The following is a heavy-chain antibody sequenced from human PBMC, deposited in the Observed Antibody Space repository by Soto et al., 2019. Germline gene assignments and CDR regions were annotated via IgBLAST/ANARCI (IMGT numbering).Heavy chain of an antibody. CDR3: AKGLYSMSWYWPAQH. J-gene: IGHJ1*01. CDR1: GFTFGDYA. D-gene: IGHD6-13*01. Sequence: EVQLVESGGGLVQPGGSLRLSCAASGFTFGDYAMHWVRQAPGKGLEWVSGISWNSSSIGYADSVKGRFTISRDNAKNSLYLQMNSLRAEDTDLYYYAKGLYSMSWYWPAQHWGQGTLVTVSS. CDR2: ISWNSSSI. V-gene: IGHV3-9*01.